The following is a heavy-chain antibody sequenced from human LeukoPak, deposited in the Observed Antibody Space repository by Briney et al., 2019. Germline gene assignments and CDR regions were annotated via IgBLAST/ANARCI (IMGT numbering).Heavy chain of an antibody. D-gene: IGHD5-12*01. J-gene: IGHJ4*02. CDR3: ARLYSGYDSSDLDY. CDR1: GGSISSYY. Sequence: SETLSLTCTVSGGSISSYYWSWIRQPPGQGLEWIGHIYYSGSTNYNPSLNRRVTISVDTSKNQFPLKLSSVTAADTAVYYCARLYSGYDSSDLDYWGQRTLVTVSS. V-gene: IGHV4-59*01. CDR2: IYYSGST.